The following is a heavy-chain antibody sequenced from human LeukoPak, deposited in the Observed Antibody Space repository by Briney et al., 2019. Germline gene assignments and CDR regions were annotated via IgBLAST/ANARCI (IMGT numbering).Heavy chain of an antibody. CDR2: IYPGDSDT. Sequence: GESLKISCKGSGYSFTSYWIGWVRQMPGKGLEWMGIIYPGDSDTRYSPSFQGQVTISADKSISTAYLQWSSLEASDTAMYYCARGVFWSGYYNWFDPWGQGTLVTVSS. CDR1: GYSFTSYW. CDR3: ARGVFWSGYYNWFDP. D-gene: IGHD3-3*01. J-gene: IGHJ5*02. V-gene: IGHV5-51*01.